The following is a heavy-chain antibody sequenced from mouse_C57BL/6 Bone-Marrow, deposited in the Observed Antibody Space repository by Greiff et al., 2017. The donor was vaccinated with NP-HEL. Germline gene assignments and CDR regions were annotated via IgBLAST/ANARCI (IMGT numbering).Heavy chain of an antibody. CDR3: AKYGSSPFAY. J-gene: IGHJ3*01. D-gene: IGHD1-1*01. Sequence: EVQLMESGGGLVKPGGSLKLSCEASGFTFSDYGMHGVRPAPEKGLEWVAYISHGSSTIYYADTVKGRFTLSRDNAKNTLFLQITSLRSEDTAMYYCAKYGSSPFAYWGKGTLVTVSA. CDR1: GFTFSDYG. V-gene: IGHV5-17*01. CDR2: ISHGSSTI.